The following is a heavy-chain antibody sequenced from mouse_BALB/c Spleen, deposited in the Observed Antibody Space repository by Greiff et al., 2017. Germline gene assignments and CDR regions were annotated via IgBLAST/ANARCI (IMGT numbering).Heavy chain of an antibody. CDR2: IDPSDSET. D-gene: IGHD2-14*01. J-gene: IGHJ2*01. Sequence: QVQLQQSGAELVRPGASVKLSCKASGYTFTSYWMNWVKQRPGQGLEWIGMIDPSDSETHYNQIFKDKATLTVDKSSSTAYMQLSSLTSEDSAVYYCATRGRYDYYFDYWGQGTTLTVSS. CDR1: GYTFTSYW. V-gene: IGHV1-61*01. CDR3: ATRGRYDYYFDY.